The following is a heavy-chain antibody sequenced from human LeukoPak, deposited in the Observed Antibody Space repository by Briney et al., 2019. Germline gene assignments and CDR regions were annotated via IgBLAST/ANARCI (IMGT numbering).Heavy chain of an antibody. CDR1: GFTFSDYY. V-gene: IGHV3-11*01. CDR2: ISSSGSTI. CDR3: ARVGLYDSNGLDAFDI. D-gene: IGHD3-22*01. Sequence: KSGGSLRLSCAASGFTFSDYYMSWIRQAPGKGLEWVSYISSSGSTIYYADSVKGRFTISRDNAKNSLYLQMNSLRAEDTAVYYCARVGLYDSNGLDAFDIWGQGTMVTVSS. J-gene: IGHJ3*02.